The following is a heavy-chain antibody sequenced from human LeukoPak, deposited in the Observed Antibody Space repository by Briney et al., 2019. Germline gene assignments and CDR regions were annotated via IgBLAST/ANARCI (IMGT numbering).Heavy chain of an antibody. CDR3: ARRSAAGTPYYYYYMDV. D-gene: IGHD6-13*01. Sequence: WASVKVSCKASGYTFTSYYMHWVRQAPGQGLEWMGRINPNSGGTNYAQKFQGRVTMTRDTSISTAYMELSRLRSDDTAVYYCARRSAAGTPYYYYYMDVWGKGTTVTVSS. J-gene: IGHJ6*03. CDR1: GYTFTSYY. V-gene: IGHV1-2*06. CDR2: INPNSGGT.